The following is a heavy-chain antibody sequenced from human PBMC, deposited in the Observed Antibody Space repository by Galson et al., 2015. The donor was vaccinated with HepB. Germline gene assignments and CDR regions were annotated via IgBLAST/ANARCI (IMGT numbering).Heavy chain of an antibody. CDR2: IKSKTDGETT. CDR1: GFPFNNAW. Sequence: SLRLSCAASGFPFNNAWMTWVRQAPGMGLEWVGRIKSKTDGETTDYAAPVKGRFSISRDDSKSIAYLQMNSLKAEDAAVYYCTRDDYNDYVQFDAFDIWGQGTMVTVSS. J-gene: IGHJ3*02. V-gene: IGHV3-15*01. CDR3: TRDDYNDYVQFDAFDI. D-gene: IGHD4-11*01.